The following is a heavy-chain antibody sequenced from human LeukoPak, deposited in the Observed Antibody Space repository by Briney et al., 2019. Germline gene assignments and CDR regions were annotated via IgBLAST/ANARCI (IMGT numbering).Heavy chain of an antibody. D-gene: IGHD3-16*01. Sequence: SETLSLTCAVYGGSFSGFYWGWIRQPPGKGLEWIGEINHSGSTNYNPSLKSRVTISVDTSKNQFSLKLSSVTAADTAVYYCARGRPRGGSYGTMGRTTRTKSLDYWGQGTLVTVSS. J-gene: IGHJ4*02. CDR3: ARGRPRGGSYGTMGRTTRTKSLDY. V-gene: IGHV4-34*01. CDR1: GGSFSGFY. CDR2: INHSGST.